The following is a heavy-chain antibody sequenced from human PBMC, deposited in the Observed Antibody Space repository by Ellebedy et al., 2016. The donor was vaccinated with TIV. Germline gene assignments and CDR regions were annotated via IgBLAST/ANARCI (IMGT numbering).Heavy chain of an antibody. Sequence: AASVKVSCKASGYTFTGYYMHWARQAPGQGLEWMGWINPNSGGTNYAQKFQGWVTMTRDTSISTAYMELSRLRSDDTAVYYCARSLDTASPHGFDYWGQGTLVIVSS. J-gene: IGHJ4*02. CDR1: GYTFTGYY. CDR3: ARSLDTASPHGFDY. V-gene: IGHV1-2*04. D-gene: IGHD5-18*01. CDR2: INPNSGGT.